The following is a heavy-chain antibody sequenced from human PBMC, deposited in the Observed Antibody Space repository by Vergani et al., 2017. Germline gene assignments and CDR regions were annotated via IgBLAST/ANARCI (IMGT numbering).Heavy chain of an antibody. Sequence: QVQLVESGGGVVQLGRSLRLSCAASGFTFSSNGMHGVRKAPGKGLGWVAVISYDGSNKYNADSVKGRFTISRDNSKNTLYLQMNSLRAEDTAVYYCAKEGNYDILTGYTGFYYYYMDVWGKGTTVTVSS. CDR2: ISYDGSNK. V-gene: IGHV3-30*18. CDR3: AKEGNYDILTGYTGFYYYYMDV. J-gene: IGHJ6*03. D-gene: IGHD3-9*01. CDR1: GFTFSSNG.